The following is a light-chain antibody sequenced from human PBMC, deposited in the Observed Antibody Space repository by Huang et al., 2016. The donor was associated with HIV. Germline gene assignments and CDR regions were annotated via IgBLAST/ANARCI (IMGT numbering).Light chain of an antibody. Sequence: IVLTQSPATLSLSPGERATLSCRASQSVSSYLAWYQQKPGQASRRLIYDASNRAPGIPARFSGSGSGTDFTLTISSLEPEDFAVYYCQQRSNWPLITFGQGTRLEIK. V-gene: IGKV3-11*01. CDR2: DAS. CDR3: QQRSNWPLIT. J-gene: IGKJ5*01. CDR1: QSVSSY.